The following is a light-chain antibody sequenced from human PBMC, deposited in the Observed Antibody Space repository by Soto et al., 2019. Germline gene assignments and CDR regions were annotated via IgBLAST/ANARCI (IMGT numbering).Light chain of an antibody. CDR3: QKYNSAPWT. Sequence: DIQMTQSPSSLSASVGDRVTITCRASQGISNYLAWYQQQPGKVPKLLIYVASTLQSGVPSRFSGSGSGTDFTLTISSLQPEDVATYYCQKYNSAPWTYGQGTKVEIK. V-gene: IGKV1-27*01. CDR1: QGISNY. CDR2: VAS. J-gene: IGKJ1*01.